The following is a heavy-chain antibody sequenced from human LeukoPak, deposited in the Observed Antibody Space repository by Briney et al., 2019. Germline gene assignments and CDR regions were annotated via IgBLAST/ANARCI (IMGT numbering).Heavy chain of an antibody. J-gene: IGHJ4*02. D-gene: IGHD4-11*01. CDR2: IIPILGIA. Sequence: ASVKVSCKASGGTFSSYAISWVRQAPGQGLEWMGRIIPILGIANYAQKFQGRVTITADKSTSTAYMELSSLRSEDTAVYYCARALNDYSTLGNFDYWGQGTLVTVSS. V-gene: IGHV1-69*04. CDR3: ARALNDYSTLGNFDY. CDR1: GGTFSSYA.